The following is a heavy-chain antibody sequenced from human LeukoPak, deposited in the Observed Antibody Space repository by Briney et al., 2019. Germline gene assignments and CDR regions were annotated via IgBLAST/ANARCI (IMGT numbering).Heavy chain of an antibody. CDR1: GFTVSSNY. J-gene: IGHJ4*02. CDR3: AREIMITFGGVIPTPY. D-gene: IGHD3-16*02. Sequence: GGSLRLSCAASGFTVSSNYMSWVRQAPGKGLEWVSVIYSGGSTYYADSVKGRFTISRDNSKNTLYLQMNSLGAEDTAVYYCAREIMITFGGVIPTPYWGQGTLVTVSS. V-gene: IGHV3-66*02. CDR2: IYSGGST.